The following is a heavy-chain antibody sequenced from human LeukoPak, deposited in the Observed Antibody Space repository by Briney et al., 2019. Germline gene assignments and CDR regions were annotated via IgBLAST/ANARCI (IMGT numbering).Heavy chain of an antibody. CDR3: ARVLGSQLLPSDY. V-gene: IGHV3-21*01. J-gene: IGHJ4*02. CDR2: ISSSSSYI. CDR1: GFTFSSYS. Sequence: GGSLRLSCAASGFTFSSYSMNWVRQAPGKGLEWVSSISSSSSYIYYADSVKGRFTISRDNAKNSLYLQMNSLRAEDTAVYYCARVLGSQLLPSDYWGQGTLVTVSS. D-gene: IGHD2-2*01.